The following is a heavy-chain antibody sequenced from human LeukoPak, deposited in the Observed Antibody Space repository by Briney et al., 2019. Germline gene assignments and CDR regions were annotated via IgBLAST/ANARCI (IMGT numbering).Heavy chain of an antibody. V-gene: IGHV3-48*02. D-gene: IGHD6-19*01. Sequence: GGFLRLCGAASGFTFSSYNMNWVRHAPGKGLEWVSYMSPSSTSIYYADSVKGRFTFSRDNAKNSLYLQMSSLRDEDTAVYYCARAAYSSGPDYWGQGTLVTVSS. CDR3: ARAAYSSGPDY. CDR2: MSPSSTSI. J-gene: IGHJ4*02. CDR1: GFTFSSYN.